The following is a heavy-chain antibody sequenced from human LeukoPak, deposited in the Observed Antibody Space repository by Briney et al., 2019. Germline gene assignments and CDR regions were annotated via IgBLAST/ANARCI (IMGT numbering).Heavy chain of an antibody. D-gene: IGHD6-6*01. V-gene: IGHV3-23*01. CDR2: ISGNGGST. Sequence: GGSLRLSCAASGFTFSSYAMSWVRQAPGKGLEWVSAISGNGGSTYYADSVKGRFTISRDNSKNTLYLQMNSLRAEDTAVYYCAKVEGYSSSLSSGTYAFDYWGQGTLVTVSS. CDR3: AKVEGYSSSLSSGTYAFDY. CDR1: GFTFSSYA. J-gene: IGHJ4*02.